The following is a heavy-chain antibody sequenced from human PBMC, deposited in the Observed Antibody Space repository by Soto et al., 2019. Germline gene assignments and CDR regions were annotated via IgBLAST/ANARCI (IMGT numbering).Heavy chain of an antibody. J-gene: IGHJ4*02. CDR2: ISYDGSNK. CDR1: GFTFSSYA. Sequence: GGSLRLSCAASGFTFSSYAMHWVRQAPGKGLEWVAVISYDGSNKYYADSVKGRFTISRDNSKNTLYLQMNSLRAEDTAVYYCARDSQYSSSWSNYWRQGTLVTVSS. CDR3: ARDSQYSSSWSNY. V-gene: IGHV3-30-3*01. D-gene: IGHD6-13*01.